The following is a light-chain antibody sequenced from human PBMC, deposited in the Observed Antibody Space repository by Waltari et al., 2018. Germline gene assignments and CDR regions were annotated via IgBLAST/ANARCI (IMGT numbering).Light chain of an antibody. CDR1: SSNIGSNT. CDR3: AAWADSLNGWV. CDR2: SNN. V-gene: IGLV1-44*01. J-gene: IGLJ3*02. Sequence: QSVLTQPPSASGTPGQRVTISCSGSSSNIGSNTVNWYQQLPGTAPKLLIYSNNQRPSGVPDRFSGSKSGTSASLAISGRQSEDEADYYCAAWADSLNGWVFGGGTKLTVL.